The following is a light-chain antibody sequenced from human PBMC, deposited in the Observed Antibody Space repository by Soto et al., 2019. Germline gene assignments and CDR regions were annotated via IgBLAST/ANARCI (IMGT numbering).Light chain of an antibody. J-gene: IGKJ1*01. V-gene: IGKV1-5*03. CDR3: QQYNSYSQT. CDR1: QTISNW. Sequence: IQMTQSPSTLSASLGDRVTITCRASQTISNWLAWYQQKPGKAPKLLIYQASTLDSGVPSRFSGSGSGTEFTLTISSLQPEDFETYYCQQYNSYSQTFGQGTKVDIK. CDR2: QAS.